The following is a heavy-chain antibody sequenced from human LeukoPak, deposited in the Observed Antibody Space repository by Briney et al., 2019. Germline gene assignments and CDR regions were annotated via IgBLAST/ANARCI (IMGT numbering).Heavy chain of an antibody. CDR1: GGTFSSYA. CDR2: ITPILGIA. Sequence: VASVKVSCKASGGTFSSYAISWVRQAPGQGLEWMGRITPILGIANYAQKFQGRVTITADKSTSTAYMELSSLRSEDTAVYYCARDRGSSSWYGFFDYWGQGTLVTVSS. D-gene: IGHD6-13*01. V-gene: IGHV1-69*04. J-gene: IGHJ4*02. CDR3: ARDRGSSSWYGFFDY.